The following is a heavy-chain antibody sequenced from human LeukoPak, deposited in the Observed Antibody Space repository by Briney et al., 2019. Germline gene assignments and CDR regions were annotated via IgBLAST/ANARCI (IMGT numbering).Heavy chain of an antibody. CDR3: TRDTDGSLDY. CDR1: GFTFTNSW. V-gene: IGHV3-7*01. CDR2: IKQDGSTK. D-gene: IGHD1-26*01. J-gene: IGHJ4*02. Sequence: GGSLGLSCAASGFTFTNSWMAWVRQAPGKGLEWVANIKQDGSTKHYADSLKGRFTISRENPKNSLYLQMNNLRADDTAVYYCTRDTDGSLDYWGQGILVTVAS.